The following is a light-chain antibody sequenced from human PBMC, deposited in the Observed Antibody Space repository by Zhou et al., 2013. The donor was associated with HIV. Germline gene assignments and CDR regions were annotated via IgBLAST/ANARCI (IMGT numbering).Light chain of an antibody. CDR1: QSISSY. J-gene: IGKJ1*01. CDR3: QQSYSTIWT. CDR2: AAS. Sequence: DIQMTQSPSSLSASVGDRVTITCRASQSISSYLNWYQQKPGKAPKLLIYAASSLQSGVPSRFSGSGSGTDFTLTISSLQPEDFATYYCQQSYSTIWT. V-gene: IGKV1-39*01.